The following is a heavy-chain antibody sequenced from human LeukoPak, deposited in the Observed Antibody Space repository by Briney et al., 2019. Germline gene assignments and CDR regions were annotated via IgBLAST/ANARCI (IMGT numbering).Heavy chain of an antibody. Sequence: PGGSLRLSCAASGFTVSSNYMSWVRQAPGKGLEWVSVIYSGGRTDYADSVKGRFTISRDNSKNTLYFQMSSLRAEDTAVYYCARISEAYYYYGMDVWGQGTTATVSS. V-gene: IGHV3-66*01. CDR2: IYSGGRT. CDR3: ARISEAYYYYGMDV. CDR1: GFTVSSNY. D-gene: IGHD1-26*01. J-gene: IGHJ6*02.